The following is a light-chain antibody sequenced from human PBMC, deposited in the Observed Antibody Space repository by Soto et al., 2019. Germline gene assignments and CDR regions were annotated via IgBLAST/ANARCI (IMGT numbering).Light chain of an antibody. CDR1: SSDIGGYNY. CDR2: EVS. Sequence: QSALTQPASVSGSPGQSITISCTGTSSDIGGYNYVSWYQQHPGKAPKLMICEVSDRPSGVSDRFSGSKSGNTASLTISGLQAEDEADYYCSSYTSSNTYVFGTGTKLTVL. J-gene: IGLJ1*01. CDR3: SSYTSSNTYV. V-gene: IGLV2-14*01.